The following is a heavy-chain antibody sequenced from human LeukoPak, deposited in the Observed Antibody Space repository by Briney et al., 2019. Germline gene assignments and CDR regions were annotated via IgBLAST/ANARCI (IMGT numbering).Heavy chain of an antibody. CDR1: KFIVSINY. D-gene: IGHD6-19*01. CDR3: AKYSSGWVNDY. J-gene: IGHJ4*02. Sequence: GGSLRLSCAASKFIVSINYTTWVRQAPGKGLEWVSLIYSRGDTKYADSVKGRFTISRDNSKNTLSLQMNSLRAEDTALYYCAKYSSGWVNDYWGQGTLVTVSS. CDR2: IYSRGDT. V-gene: IGHV3-53*01.